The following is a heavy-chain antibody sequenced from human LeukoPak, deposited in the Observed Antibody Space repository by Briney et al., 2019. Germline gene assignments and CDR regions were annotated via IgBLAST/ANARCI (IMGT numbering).Heavy chain of an antibody. Sequence: GASVKVSCKASGYTFTSYDINWVRQATGQGLEWMGWMNPNSGNTGYAQKFQGRVAMTRSTSISTAYMELSSMRSEDTAVYYCARAPHSSSWYLNYYYYYGMDVWGQGTTVTISS. D-gene: IGHD6-13*01. V-gene: IGHV1-8*01. CDR1: GYTFTSYD. CDR3: ARAPHSSSWYLNYYYYYGMDV. J-gene: IGHJ6*02. CDR2: MNPNSGNT.